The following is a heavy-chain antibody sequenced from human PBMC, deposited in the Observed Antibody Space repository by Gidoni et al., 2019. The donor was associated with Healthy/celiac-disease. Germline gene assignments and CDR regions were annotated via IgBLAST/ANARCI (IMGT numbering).Heavy chain of an antibody. CDR1: GFTFSRYW. CDR3: ARRFGGVIAYDAFDI. V-gene: IGHV3-7*01. J-gene: IGHJ3*02. Sequence: EVQLVESGGGLVQPGGSLRLSCAASGFTFSRYWMSWVRQAPGKGLEWVANIKQDGSEKYYGDSVKGRFTISRDNAKNSLYLQMNSLRAEDTAVYYCARRFGGVIAYDAFDIWGQGTKVTVSS. D-gene: IGHD3-16*02. CDR2: IKQDGSEK.